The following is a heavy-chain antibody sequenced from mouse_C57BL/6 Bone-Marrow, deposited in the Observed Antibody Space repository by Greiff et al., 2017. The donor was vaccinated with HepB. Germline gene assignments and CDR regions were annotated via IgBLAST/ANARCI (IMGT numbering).Heavy chain of an antibody. CDR2: IDPSDSYT. CDR1: GYTFTSYW. V-gene: IGHV1-69*01. Sequence: QVQLKQPGAELVMPGASVKLSCKASGYTFTSYWMHWVKQRPGQGLEWIGEIDPSDSYTNYNQKFKGKSTLTVDKSSSTAYMQLSSLTSEDSAVYYWAPYDYDAAWFAYWGQGTLVTVSA. CDR3: APYDYDAAWFAY. J-gene: IGHJ3*01. D-gene: IGHD2-4*01.